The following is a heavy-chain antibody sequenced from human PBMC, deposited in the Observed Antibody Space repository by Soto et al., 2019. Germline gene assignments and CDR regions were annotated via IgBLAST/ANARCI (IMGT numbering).Heavy chain of an antibody. CDR3: AGAIFGVIVTHYYYGMDV. V-gene: IGHV4-34*01. J-gene: IGHJ6*02. D-gene: IGHD3-3*01. CDR1: GGSFSGYY. Sequence: SETLSLTCAVYGGSFSGYYWSWIRQPPGKGLEWIGEINHSGSTNYNPSLKSRVTISVDTSKNQFSLKLNSVTAADTAVYYCAGAIFGVIVTHYYYGMDVWGQGTTVTVSS. CDR2: INHSGST.